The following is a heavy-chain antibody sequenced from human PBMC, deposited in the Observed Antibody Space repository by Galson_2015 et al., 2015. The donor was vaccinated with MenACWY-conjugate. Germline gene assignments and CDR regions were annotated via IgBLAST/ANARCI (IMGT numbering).Heavy chain of an antibody. CDR1: GFTFTSSA. J-gene: IGHJ4*02. CDR2: IVVGSGNT. CDR3: AAGRYSSYGYSY. V-gene: IGHV1-58*02. D-gene: IGHD5-18*01. Sequence: SVKVSCKASGFTFTSSAMQWVRQARGQRLEWIGWIVVGSGNTNYAQKFQERVTITRDMSTSTAYMELSSLRSEDTAVYYCAAGRYSSYGYSYWGQGTLVTVSS.